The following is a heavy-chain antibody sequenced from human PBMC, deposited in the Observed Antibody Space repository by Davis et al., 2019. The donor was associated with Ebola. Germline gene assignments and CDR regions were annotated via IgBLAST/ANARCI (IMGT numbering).Heavy chain of an antibody. J-gene: IGHJ4*02. V-gene: IGHV3-48*02. CDR3: ARLFGVIPVFDY. CDR2: ISSSSLTT. D-gene: IGHD3-3*01. CDR1: GFTFSSYT. Sequence: GESLKIPCVASGFTFSSYTMNWVRQAPGKGLEWLSYISSSSLTTYSADSVKGRFTVSRDNAKNSLYLEMNSLRDEDTTVYYCARLFGVIPVFDYWGQGTLVTVSS.